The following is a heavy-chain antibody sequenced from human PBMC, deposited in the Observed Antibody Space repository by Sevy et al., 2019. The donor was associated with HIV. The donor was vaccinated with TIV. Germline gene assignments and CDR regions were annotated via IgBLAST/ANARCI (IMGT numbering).Heavy chain of an antibody. Sequence: GGSLRLSCAASGFNFSSYGMHWVRQAPGKGLKWVAVISYDGSSKYYAESVKGRFTISRDNSKNTLYLQISSLRAEDTAVYYCAKESGSYYDFWSGHDAFDIWGQGTMVTVS. CDR2: ISYDGSSK. CDR1: GFNFSSYG. V-gene: IGHV3-30*18. CDR3: AKESGSYYDFWSGHDAFDI. D-gene: IGHD3-3*01. J-gene: IGHJ3*02.